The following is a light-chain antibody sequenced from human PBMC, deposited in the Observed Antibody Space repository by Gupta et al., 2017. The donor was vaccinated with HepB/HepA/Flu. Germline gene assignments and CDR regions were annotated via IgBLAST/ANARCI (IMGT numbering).Light chain of an antibody. CDR1: QSVSSSY. Sequence: IVLTQPPGTLSLSPGERATRSCRASQSVSSSYLAWYQQRPGQAPRLLIYGASSRATGISDRFSGSGSGTDFTLTISRLEPEDFAVYYCQQYGSSPWTFGQGTKVEIK. CDR3: QQYGSSPWT. V-gene: IGKV3-20*01. CDR2: GAS. J-gene: IGKJ1*01.